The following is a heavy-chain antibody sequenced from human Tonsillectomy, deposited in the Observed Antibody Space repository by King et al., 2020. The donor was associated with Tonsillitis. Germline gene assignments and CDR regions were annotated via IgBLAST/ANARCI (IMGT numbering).Heavy chain of an antibody. CDR2: INHSGST. CDR1: GGSFSGYY. Sequence: AQLQQWGAGLLKPSETLSLTCAVYGGSFSGYYWSWIRQPPGKGLEWIGEINHSGSTNYNPSLKSRVTISVDTSKNQFSLKLSSVTAADTAVYYCARGRPLTGMDVWGQGTTVTVSS. CDR3: ARGRPLTGMDV. V-gene: IGHV4-34*01. J-gene: IGHJ6*02. D-gene: IGHD4/OR15-4a*01.